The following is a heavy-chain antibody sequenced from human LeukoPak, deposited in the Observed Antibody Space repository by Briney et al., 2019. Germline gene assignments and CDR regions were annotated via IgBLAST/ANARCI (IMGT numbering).Heavy chain of an antibody. V-gene: IGHV1-46*01. CDR2: INPSGGST. J-gene: IGHJ4*02. D-gene: IGHD3/OR15-3a*01. Sequence: ASVKVSCKASGYTFTSYYMHWVRQAPGQGLEWMGIINPSGGSTSYAQKFQGRVTKTRDTSTSTVYMELGSLSSEDTAVYFCARGGTWTIYYFDYWGQGTLVTVSS. CDR3: ARGGTWTIYYFDY. CDR1: GYTFTSYY.